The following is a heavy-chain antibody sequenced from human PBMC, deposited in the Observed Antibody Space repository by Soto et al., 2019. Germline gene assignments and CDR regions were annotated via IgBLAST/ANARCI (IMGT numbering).Heavy chain of an antibody. J-gene: IGHJ5*02. CDR2: ISTYSGDT. V-gene: IGHV1-18*01. D-gene: IGHD5-12*01. CDR3: ARHHGPTTSEKWFDP. CDR1: GYTFFTYD. Sequence: QVHLVQSGVEVKTPGASVKVSCQASGYTFFTYDISWVRQAPGQGLEWMGWISTYSGDTKYAQKFLGRVTMTSDTSTTTAYLELRRLRSDDTAVYYCARHHGPTTSEKWFDPWGQGTLVTVSS.